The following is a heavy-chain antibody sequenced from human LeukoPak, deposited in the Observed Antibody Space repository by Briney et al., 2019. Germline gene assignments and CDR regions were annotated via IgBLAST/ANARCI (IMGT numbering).Heavy chain of an antibody. CDR3: ARRYDISGSFGY. CDR2: IYYSGST. V-gene: IGHV4-30-4*07. CDR1: GGSISSGGYS. J-gene: IGHJ4*02. Sequence: PSETLSLTCAVSGGSISSGGYSWSWIRQPPGKGLEWIGYIYYSGSTYYNPSLKSRVTISVDTSKNQFSLKLSSVTAADTAVYYCARRYDISGSFGYWGQGTLVTVSS. D-gene: IGHD3-22*01.